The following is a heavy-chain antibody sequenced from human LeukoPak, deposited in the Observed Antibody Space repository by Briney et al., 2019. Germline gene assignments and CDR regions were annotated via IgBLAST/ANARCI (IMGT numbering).Heavy chain of an antibody. J-gene: IGHJ4*02. Sequence: SETLSLTCTVSGGSISPHYWTWIRQTPGKGLEWIGYVYYNGLTRYNASLRSRLILSVDTARNQVSLKLPSVTAADTAVYYCTRERSTVTFDYWGQGTLVTVSS. CDR1: GGSISPHY. V-gene: IGHV4-59*11. CDR2: VYYNGLT. D-gene: IGHD4-17*01. CDR3: TRERSTVTFDY.